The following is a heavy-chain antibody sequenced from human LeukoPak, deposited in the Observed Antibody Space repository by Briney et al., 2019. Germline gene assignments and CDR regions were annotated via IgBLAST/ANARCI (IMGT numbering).Heavy chain of an antibody. CDR1: GGTFSSYA. D-gene: IGHD3-10*01. CDR3: AVAPRYYGSGSYY. CDR2: IIPILGIA. J-gene: IGHJ4*02. V-gene: IGHV1-69*04. Sequence: SVKVSRKASGGTFSSYAISWVRQAPGQGLEWMGRIIPILGIANYAQKFQGRVTITADKSTSTAYMELSSLRSEDTAVYYCAVAPRYYGSGSYYWGQGTLVTVSS.